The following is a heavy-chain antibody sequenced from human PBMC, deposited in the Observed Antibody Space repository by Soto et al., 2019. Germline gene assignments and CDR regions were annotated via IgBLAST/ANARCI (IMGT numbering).Heavy chain of an antibody. CDR1: GGSISSYY. J-gene: IGHJ4*02. CDR2: IYYSGST. CDR3: ARGGYSYGYFDY. Sequence: SETLSLTCTVSGGSISSYYWSWIRQPPGKGLEWIGYIYYSGSTNYNPSLKSRVTISVDTSKNQFSLKLSSVTAADTAVYYCARGGYSYGYFDYWGQGTLVTVSS. D-gene: IGHD5-18*01. V-gene: IGHV4-59*01.